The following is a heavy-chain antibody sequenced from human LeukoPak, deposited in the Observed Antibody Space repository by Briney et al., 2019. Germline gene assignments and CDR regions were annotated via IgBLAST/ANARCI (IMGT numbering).Heavy chain of an antibody. D-gene: IGHD3-22*01. CDR3: ARGLNYYDSSGYSDY. V-gene: IGHV4-34*01. CDR1: GGSFSGYY. Sequence: PSETLSLTCAVYGGSFSGYYWSWIRQPPGKGLEWIGEINHSGSTNYNPSLKSRVTISVDTSKNQFSLKLSSVTAADTAEYYCARGLNYYDSSGYSDYWGQGTLVTVSS. J-gene: IGHJ4*02. CDR2: INHSGST.